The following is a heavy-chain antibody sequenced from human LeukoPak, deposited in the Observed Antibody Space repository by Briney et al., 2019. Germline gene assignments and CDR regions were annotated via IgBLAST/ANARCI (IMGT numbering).Heavy chain of an antibody. CDR1: GYTFTSYA. D-gene: IGHD3-10*01. J-gene: IGHJ5*02. Sequence: ASVKVSCKASGYTFTSYAMHWVRQAPGQRVEWMGWINAGNGNTKYSQKFQGRVTITRDTSASTAYMELSSLRSEDTAVYYCARDGSKLLWFGELPGWFDPWGQGTLVTVSS. CDR2: INAGNGNT. CDR3: ARDGSKLLWFGELPGWFDP. V-gene: IGHV1-3*01.